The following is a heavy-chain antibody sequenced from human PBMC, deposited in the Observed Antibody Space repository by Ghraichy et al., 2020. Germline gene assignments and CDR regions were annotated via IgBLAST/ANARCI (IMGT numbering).Heavy chain of an antibody. D-gene: IGHD2-2*01. Sequence: SETLSLTCAVYGGSFSGYYWSWIRQPPGKGLEWIGEINHSGSTNYNPSLKSRVTISVDTSKNQFSLKLSSVTAADTAVYYCARGYRYQLVIRAYYYYYGMDVWGQGTTVTVSS. CDR1: GGSFSGYY. CDR3: ARGYRYQLVIRAYYYYYGMDV. J-gene: IGHJ6*02. CDR2: INHSGST. V-gene: IGHV4-34*01.